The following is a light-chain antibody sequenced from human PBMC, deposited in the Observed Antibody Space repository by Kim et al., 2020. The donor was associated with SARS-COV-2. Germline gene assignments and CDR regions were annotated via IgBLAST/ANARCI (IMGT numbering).Light chain of an antibody. V-gene: IGKV3-15*01. CDR2: SAS. CDR3: QQYNNWWT. Sequence: EIVLTQSPATLSVSPGERATLSCRASLSVSTNLAWYQQKPGQTPRLLIYSASTRATGIPARFSGSGSGTEFTLTISSLQSEDFAVYYCQQYNNWWTFGQGTKVEI. J-gene: IGKJ1*01. CDR1: LSVSTN.